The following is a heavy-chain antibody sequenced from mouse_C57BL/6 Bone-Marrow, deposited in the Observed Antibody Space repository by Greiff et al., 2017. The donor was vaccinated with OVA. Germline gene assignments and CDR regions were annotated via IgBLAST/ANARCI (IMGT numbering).Heavy chain of an antibody. CDR3: ARQEEGYYYGSSLAY. CDR1: GYTFTEYT. Sequence: VQLQQSGAELVKPGASVKLSCKASGYTFTEYTIHWVKQRSGQGLEWIGWFYPGSGSIKYNEKFKDKATLTVDKSSSTVYMKLSRVTSEDSAVDFCARQEEGYYYGSSLAYWGQGTLVTVSA. J-gene: IGHJ3*01. CDR2: FYPGSGSI. D-gene: IGHD1-1*01. V-gene: IGHV1-62-2*01.